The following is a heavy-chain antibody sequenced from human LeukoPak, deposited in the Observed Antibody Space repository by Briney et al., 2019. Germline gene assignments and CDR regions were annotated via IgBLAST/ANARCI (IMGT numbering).Heavy chain of an antibody. D-gene: IGHD6-13*01. CDR3: AKDIAAAGEYMDV. CDR1: GLAFSDYW. J-gene: IGHJ6*02. V-gene: IGHV3-43*02. Sequence: GGSLRLSCAASGLAFSDYWMSWVRQAPGKGLEWVSLISGDGGSTYYADSVKGRFTISRDNSKNSLYLQMNSLRTEDTALYYCAKDIAAAGEYMDVWGQGTTVTVSS. CDR2: ISGDGGST.